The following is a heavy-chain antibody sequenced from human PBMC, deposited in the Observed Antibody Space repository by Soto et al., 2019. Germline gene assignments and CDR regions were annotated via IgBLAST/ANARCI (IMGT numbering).Heavy chain of an antibody. CDR2: INHSGST. D-gene: IGHD6-19*01. Sequence: SETLSLTCAVYGGSFSGYYWSWIRQPPGKGLEWIGEINHSGSTNYNPSLKSRVTISLDTSKNLFSLKLSSVTAAATAVYYCARFRTAVAGTPGDFDYWGQGTLVTVSS. J-gene: IGHJ4*02. CDR1: GGSFSGYY. V-gene: IGHV4-34*01. CDR3: ARFRTAVAGTPGDFDY.